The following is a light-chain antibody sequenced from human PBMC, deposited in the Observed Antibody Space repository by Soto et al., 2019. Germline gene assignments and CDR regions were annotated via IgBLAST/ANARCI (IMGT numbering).Light chain of an antibody. Sequence: QSVVTQHASAAGTAGQSVTISCTGTSTDVGGYNHVSWYQQYPGKAPKLMIYDVSNRPSGISNRYSSSKSGNTASLTISGLQTEDETDYYCGSYTTTSNYVFGTGTKGTVL. J-gene: IGLJ1*01. CDR3: GSYTTTSNYV. CDR2: DVS. V-gene: IGLV2-14*01. CDR1: STDVGGYNH.